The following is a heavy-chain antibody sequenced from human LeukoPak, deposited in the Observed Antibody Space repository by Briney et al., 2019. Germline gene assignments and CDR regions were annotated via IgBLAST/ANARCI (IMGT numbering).Heavy chain of an antibody. CDR3: ASTSAMVYFDY. D-gene: IGHD5-18*01. J-gene: IGHJ4*02. CDR2: INHRGST. Sequence: SETLSLTCAVYGGSFSGYHWSWIRQPPGRGLEWIGEINHRGSTNYNPSLKSRVTISVDTSKNQFSLKLSSVTAADTAVYYCASTSAMVYFDYWGQGTLVTVSS. V-gene: IGHV4-34*01. CDR1: GGSFSGYH.